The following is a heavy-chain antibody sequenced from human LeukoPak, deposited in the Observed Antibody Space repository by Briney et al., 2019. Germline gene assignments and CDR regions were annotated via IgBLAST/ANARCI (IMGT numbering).Heavy chain of an antibody. CDR3: ARDYYDSSGYRYYYYYYYMDV. V-gene: IGHV3-53*01. D-gene: IGHD3-22*01. CDR1: GFTVSSNY. Sequence: GGSLRLSCAASGFTVSSNYMSWVRQAPGKGLEWVSVIYSGGSTYYADSVKGRFTISRDNAKNSLYLQMNSLRAEDTAVYYCARDYYDSSGYRYYYYYYYMDVWGKGTTVTVSS. J-gene: IGHJ6*03. CDR2: IYSGGST.